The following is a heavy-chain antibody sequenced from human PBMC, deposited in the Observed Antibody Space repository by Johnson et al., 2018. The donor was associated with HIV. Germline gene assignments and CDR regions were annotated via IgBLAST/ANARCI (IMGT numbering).Heavy chain of an antibody. D-gene: IGHD2-15*01. CDR3: AKEALRGREYDAFDI. CDR2: IRYDGSNK. CDR1: GFTFSSYG. Sequence: QMQLVESGGGVVQPGRSLRLSCAASGFTFSSYGMHWVRQAPGKGLDWVAVIRYDGSNKYYADSVKGRFTIFRDNSKNTLYMQMKSLRVEDTAVYYCAKEALRGREYDAFDIWGQGTMVTVSS. V-gene: IGHV3-30*02. J-gene: IGHJ3*02.